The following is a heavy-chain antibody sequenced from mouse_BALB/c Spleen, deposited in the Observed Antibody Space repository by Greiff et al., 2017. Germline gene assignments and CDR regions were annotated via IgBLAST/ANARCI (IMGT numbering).Heavy chain of an antibody. Sequence: QVTLKESGPGILQPSQTLSLTCSFSGFSLSTSGMGVSWIRQPSGKGLEWLAHIYWDDDKRYNPSLKSRLTISKDTSSNQVFLKITSVDTADTATYYCARYRYDYFDYWGQGTTLTVSS. V-gene: IGHV8-12*01. D-gene: IGHD2-14*01. CDR3: ARYRYDYFDY. CDR2: IYWDDDK. CDR1: GFSLSTSGMG. J-gene: IGHJ2*01.